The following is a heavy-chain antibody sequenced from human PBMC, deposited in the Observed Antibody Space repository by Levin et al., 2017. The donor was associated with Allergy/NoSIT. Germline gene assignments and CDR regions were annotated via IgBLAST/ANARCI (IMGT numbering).Heavy chain of an antibody. CDR2: IIPVFGTA. J-gene: IGHJ4*02. Sequence: KISCKASGGIFSNYVISWVRQAPGQGLEWMGGIIPVFGTANYAQKFRGRVTITADEGTSTVDMELSSLRSEDTDVYYCGRCTVRGSGSYYRVDYWGQGTLVTVSS. CDR3: GRCTVRGSGSYYRVDY. V-gene: IGHV1-69*01. D-gene: IGHD3-10*01. CDR1: GGIFSNYV.